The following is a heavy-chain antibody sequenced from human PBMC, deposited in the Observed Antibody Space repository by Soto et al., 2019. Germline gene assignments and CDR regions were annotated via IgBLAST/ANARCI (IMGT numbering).Heavy chain of an antibody. CDR3: ARGDSTDCSNGVCSFFYNHDMDV. Sequence: DSVKVSCKASGYSFTDYHIHWVRQAPGQGLEWLGRINPKSGGTSTAQKFQGWVTMTTDTSISTASMELTRLTSDDTAIYYCARGDSTDCSNGVCSFFYNHDMDVWGQGTTVTVSS. CDR2: INPKSGGT. CDR1: GYSFTDYH. V-gene: IGHV1-2*04. D-gene: IGHD2-8*01. J-gene: IGHJ6*02.